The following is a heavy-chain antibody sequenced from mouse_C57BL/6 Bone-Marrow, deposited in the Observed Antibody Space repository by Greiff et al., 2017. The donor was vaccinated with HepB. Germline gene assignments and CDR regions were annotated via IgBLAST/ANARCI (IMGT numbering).Heavy chain of an antibody. J-gene: IGHJ2*01. Sequence: QGVESGPELVKPGASVKISCKASGYAFSSSWMNWVKQRPGKGLEWIGRIYPGDGDTNYNGKFKGKATLTADKSSSTAYMQLSSLTSEDSAVYFCARWYDGYPGYFDYWGQGTTLTVSS. CDR3: ARWYDGYPGYFDY. CDR1: GYAFSSSW. CDR2: IYPGDGDT. V-gene: IGHV1-82*01. D-gene: IGHD2-3*01.